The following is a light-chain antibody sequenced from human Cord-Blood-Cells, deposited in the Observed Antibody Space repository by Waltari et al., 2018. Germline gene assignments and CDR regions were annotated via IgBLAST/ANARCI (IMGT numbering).Light chain of an antibody. Sequence: EIVMTQSPATLSVYPGERATLSCRASQSVSSNLAWYQQKPGQAPRLLIYGASTRATGIPARFSGSGSGTEFTLTISSLQSGDFAVYYCQQYNNWPRTFGQGTKVEIK. V-gene: IGKV3-15*01. J-gene: IGKJ1*01. CDR1: QSVSSN. CDR3: QQYNNWPRT. CDR2: GAS.